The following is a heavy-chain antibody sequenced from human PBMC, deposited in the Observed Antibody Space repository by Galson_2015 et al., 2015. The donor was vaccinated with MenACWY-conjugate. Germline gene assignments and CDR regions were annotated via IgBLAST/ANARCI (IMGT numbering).Heavy chain of an antibody. V-gene: IGHV3-48*01. CDR2: ISDSSNTI. D-gene: IGHD6-13*01. J-gene: IGHJ1*01. CDR3: ARRDSSSGYRQYFQD. CDR1: GFTFSSYS. Sequence: SLRLSCAASGFTFSSYSMNWVRQAPGKGLEWVAYISDSSNTIRYADSVKGRFTISRDDAKNSLYLQMNSLRAEDTAVYYCARRDSSSGYRQYFQDWGQGTLVTVSS.